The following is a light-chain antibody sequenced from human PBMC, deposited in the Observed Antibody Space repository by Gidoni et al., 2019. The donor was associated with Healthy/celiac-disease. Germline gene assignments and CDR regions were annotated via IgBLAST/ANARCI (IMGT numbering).Light chain of an antibody. CDR3: QQYNNWPQT. CDR1: QSVSSN. J-gene: IGKJ1*01. CDR2: GAS. V-gene: IGKV3-15*01. Sequence: EIVMTPSPATLSVSPGERATLSCRASQSVSSNLAWYQQKPGQAPRLLIYGASTRATGIPARFSGSGSGTEFTLTISSLQSEDFAVYYCQQYNNWPQTFGQXTKVEIK.